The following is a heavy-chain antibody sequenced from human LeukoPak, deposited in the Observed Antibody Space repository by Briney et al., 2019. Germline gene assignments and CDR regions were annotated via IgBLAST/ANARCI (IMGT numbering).Heavy chain of an antibody. V-gene: IGHV3-30*01. D-gene: IGHD6-13*01. Sequence: AKSLRLSCAASGFTFSSYAMHWVRQAQGNGLEWVAVISYDGSNKYYADSVKGRFTISRDNSKNTLYLQMNSLRAEDTAVYYCARDGNTDSSSWHNYYYYFYMDVWGKGTTVTVSS. CDR3: ARDGNTDSSSWHNYYYYFYMDV. J-gene: IGHJ6*03. CDR2: ISYDGSNK. CDR1: GFTFSSYA.